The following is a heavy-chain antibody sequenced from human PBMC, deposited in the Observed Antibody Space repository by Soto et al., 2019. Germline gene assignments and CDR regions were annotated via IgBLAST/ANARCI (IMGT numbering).Heavy chain of an antibody. Sequence: LQGRVTMTTDTSTSTAYMELRSLRSDDTAVYYCARDLPTMDVWGQGTTVTVSS. V-gene: IGHV1-18*01. CDR3: ARDLPTMDV. J-gene: IGHJ6*02.